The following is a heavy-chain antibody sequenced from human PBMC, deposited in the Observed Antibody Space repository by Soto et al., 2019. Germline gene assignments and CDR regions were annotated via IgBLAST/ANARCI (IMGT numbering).Heavy chain of an antibody. CDR2: ISGGSST. J-gene: IGHJ3*02. V-gene: IGHV3-23*01. D-gene: IGHD5-12*01. CDR1: GFTISNYA. Sequence: EVQLLESGGRLVQPGGSLRLSCAASGFTISNYAMTWVRQAPGKGLEWVSAISGGSSTYYADSVKGRFTISRDNSKNTLYLQMNSLRAEDTAAYYYARRPESWPDDGFDIWGQGTIVTVSS. CDR3: ARRPESWPDDGFDI.